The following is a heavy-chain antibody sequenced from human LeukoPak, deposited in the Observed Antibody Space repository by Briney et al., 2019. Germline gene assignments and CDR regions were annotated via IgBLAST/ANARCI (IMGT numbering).Heavy chain of an antibody. CDR1: GGSISSSSYY. D-gene: IGHD3-16*02. CDR2: IYYSGST. J-gene: IGHJ4*02. Sequence: SETLSLTCTVSGGSISSSSYYWGWIRQPPGKGLESIGSIYYSGSTYYNPSLKSRVTISVDTSKNQFSLKLSSVTAADTAVYYCASGDRYSFSFDYWGQGTLVTVSS. V-gene: IGHV4-39*07. CDR3: ASGDRYSFSFDY.